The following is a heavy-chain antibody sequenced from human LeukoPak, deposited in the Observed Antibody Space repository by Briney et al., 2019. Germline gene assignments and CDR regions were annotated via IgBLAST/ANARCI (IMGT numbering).Heavy chain of an antibody. D-gene: IGHD2-15*01. V-gene: IGHV4-59*12. CDR1: GGSISSYY. J-gene: IGHJ4*02. CDR2: IYYSGST. CDR3: AREGEDCSGGSCYYYIFDY. Sequence: PSETLSLTCTVSGGSISSYYWSWIRQPPGKGLEWIGYIYYSGSTNYNPSLKSRVTISVDTSKNQFSLKLSSVTAADTAVYYCAREGEDCSGGSCYYYIFDYWGQGTLVTVSS.